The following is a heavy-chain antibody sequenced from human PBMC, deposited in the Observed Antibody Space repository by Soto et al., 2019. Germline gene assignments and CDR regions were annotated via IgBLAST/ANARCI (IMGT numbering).Heavy chain of an antibody. D-gene: IGHD4-4*01. CDR1: GGSISNYY. CDR2: IYYSGST. CDR3: ARETVAAGGMDV. J-gene: IGHJ6*02. V-gene: IGHV4-59*01. Sequence: QVQLQESGPGLVKPSETLSLTCTVSGGSISNYYWSWIRQPPGKGLEWIGYIYYSGSTNYNPSLKSRVTISVDTSKNQFSLKLSSVTAADTAVYYCARETVAAGGMDVWGQGTTVTV.